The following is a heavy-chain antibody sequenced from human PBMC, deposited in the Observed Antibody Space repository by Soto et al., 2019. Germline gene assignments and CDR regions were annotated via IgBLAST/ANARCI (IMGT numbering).Heavy chain of an antibody. D-gene: IGHD6-19*01. CDR1: GGSISSYY. CDR2: IYYSGST. J-gene: IGHJ2*01. CDR3: ARQRSGWYSGRDWYFDL. Sequence: QVQLQESGPGLVKPSQTLSLTCTVSGGSISSYYWSWIRQPPGKGLEWIGYIYYSGSTNYNPSLKSRVTISVDTSKNQFSLKLSSVTAADTAVYYCARQRSGWYSGRDWYFDLWGRGTLVTVSS. V-gene: IGHV4-59*08.